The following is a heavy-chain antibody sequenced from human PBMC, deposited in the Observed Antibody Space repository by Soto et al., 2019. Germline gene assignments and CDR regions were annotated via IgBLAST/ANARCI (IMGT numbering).Heavy chain of an antibody. J-gene: IGHJ4*02. CDR2: IYYSGGT. V-gene: IGHV4-39*01. CDR3: ARHYPGGYDFWSGYFVFDY. Sequence: SETLSLTCTVSGGSISSSSYYWGWIRQPPGKGLEWIGSIYYSGGTYYNPSLKSRVTISVDTSKNQFSLKLSSVTAADTAVYYCARHYPGGYDFWSGYFVFDYWGQGTLVTVSS. CDR1: GGSISSSSYY. D-gene: IGHD3-3*01.